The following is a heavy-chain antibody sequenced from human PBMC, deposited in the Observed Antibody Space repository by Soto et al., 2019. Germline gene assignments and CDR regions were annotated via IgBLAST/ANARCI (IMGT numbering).Heavy chain of an antibody. J-gene: IGHJ6*02. V-gene: IGHV5-51*01. CDR3: ARHQHSSSWQRNYGMDV. CDR2: IYPGDSDT. CDR1: GYSFTSYW. Sequence: GESLKISCKGSGYSFTSYWIGWVRQVPGKGLEWMGIIYPGDSDTRYSPSFQGQVTISADKSISTAYLQWSSLKASDTAMYYCARHQHSSSWQRNYGMDVWGQGTTVTVSS. D-gene: IGHD6-13*01.